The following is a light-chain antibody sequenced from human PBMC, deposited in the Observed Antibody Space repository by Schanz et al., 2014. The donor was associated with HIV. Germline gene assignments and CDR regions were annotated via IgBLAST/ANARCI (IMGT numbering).Light chain of an antibody. CDR2: GAS. Sequence: EIELTQSPGTLSLSPGERATLSCRASQSVSSSYLAWYQQKPGQAPRLLIYGASTRATGIPARFSGSGSGTEFTLTISSLQSEDFAVYYCQQYNNWPQTFGQGTKVDFK. J-gene: IGKJ1*01. CDR1: QSVSSSY. CDR3: QQYNNWPQT. V-gene: IGKV3-15*01.